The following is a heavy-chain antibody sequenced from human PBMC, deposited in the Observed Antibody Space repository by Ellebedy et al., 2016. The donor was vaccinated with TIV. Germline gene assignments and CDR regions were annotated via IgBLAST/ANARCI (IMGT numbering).Heavy chain of an antibody. Sequence: ASVKVSCKASGYAFTTYDINWVRQATGQGLEWMGWMNPNSGNTGYTQKFQGRVTMTRNTSISTAYMELSSLRSEDTAVYYCARGISMVRGVSLGYWGQGTLVTVSS. CDR2: MNPNSGNT. V-gene: IGHV1-8*02. J-gene: IGHJ4*02. CDR1: GYAFTTYD. D-gene: IGHD3-10*01. CDR3: ARGISMVRGVSLGY.